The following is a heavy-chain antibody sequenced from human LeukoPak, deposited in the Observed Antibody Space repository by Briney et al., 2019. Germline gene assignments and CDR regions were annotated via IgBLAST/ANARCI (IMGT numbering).Heavy chain of an antibody. J-gene: IGHJ6*02. D-gene: IGHD3-10*01. CDR1: GFTFSSYS. Sequence: GGSLRLSCAASGFTFSSYSMNWVRQAPGKELEWVSSISSSSSYIYYADSVKGRFTISRDNAKNSLYLQMNSLRAEDTAVYYCGKDRVNYGSGSPRYYFGMDVWGQGTTVTVSS. V-gene: IGHV3-21*01. CDR3: GKDRVNYGSGSPRYYFGMDV. CDR2: ISSSSSYI.